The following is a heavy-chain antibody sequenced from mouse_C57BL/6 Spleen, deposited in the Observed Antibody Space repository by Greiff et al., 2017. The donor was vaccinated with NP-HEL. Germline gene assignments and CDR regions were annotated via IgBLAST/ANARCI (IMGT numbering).Heavy chain of an antibody. D-gene: IGHD2-4*01. J-gene: IGHJ3*01. CDR2: IDPSDSET. Sequence: QVQLQQSGAELVRPGSSVKLSCKASGYTFTSYWMHWVKQRPIQGLEWIGNIDPSDSETHYNQKFKDKATLTVDKSSSTAYMQLSSLTSEDSAVYYCARGDSDYDRFAYWGQGTLVTVSA. V-gene: IGHV1-52*01. CDR1: GYTFTSYW. CDR3: ARGDSDYDRFAY.